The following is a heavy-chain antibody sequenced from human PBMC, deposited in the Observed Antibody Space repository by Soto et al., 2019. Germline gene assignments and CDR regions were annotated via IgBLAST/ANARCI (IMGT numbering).Heavy chain of an antibody. D-gene: IGHD6-6*01. J-gene: IGHJ4*02. V-gene: IGHV3-74*01. CDR3: ASGGSSLNFDS. CDR2: INSDGSST. Sequence: GGSLRLSCAASGFTFRSYWVQWVRQAPGKGLVWVSWINSDGSSTSYADSVKGRFTISRDNAKNTLYLQMNSLRAEDTAVYYCASGGSSLNFDSWGQGTLVTVSS. CDR1: GFTFRSYW.